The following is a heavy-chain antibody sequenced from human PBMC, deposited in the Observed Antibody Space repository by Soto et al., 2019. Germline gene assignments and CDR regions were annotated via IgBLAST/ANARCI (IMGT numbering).Heavy chain of an antibody. CDR2: LSDSGISI. CDR3: AKVSSSWYAGFFDL. J-gene: IGHJ4*02. CDR1: GFTSSSHA. Sequence: EVQLLESGGGLVQPGGSLRLSCTASGFTSSSHAMTWVRQAPGKGLEWVSGLSDSGISIYYADSVKDRLTISRDNSKNTLYLQIHTLRAEDTAVYYCAKVSSSWYAGFFDLWGQGTLVTVSS. D-gene: IGHD6-13*01. V-gene: IGHV3-23*01.